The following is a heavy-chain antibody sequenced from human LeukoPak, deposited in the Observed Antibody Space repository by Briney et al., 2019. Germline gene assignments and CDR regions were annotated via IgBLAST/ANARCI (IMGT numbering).Heavy chain of an antibody. CDR2: IWYDGSNK. J-gene: IGHJ4*02. CDR1: GFTFSSYG. D-gene: IGHD4-11*01. Sequence: PGRSLRLSCAASGFTFSSYGMHWVRQAPGKGLEWVAVIWYDGSNKYYADSVKGRFTISRDNSKNTLYLQMNSQRAEDTAVYYCAKDNGPYSNTPFDYWGQGTLVTVSS. CDR3: AKDNGPYSNTPFDY. V-gene: IGHV3-33*06.